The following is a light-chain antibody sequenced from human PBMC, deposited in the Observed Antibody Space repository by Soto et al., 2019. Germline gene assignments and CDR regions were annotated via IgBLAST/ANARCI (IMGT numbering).Light chain of an antibody. V-gene: IGKV3D-15*01. CDR1: QSVSSY. CDR3: QQYNNWPAT. CDR2: DAS. Sequence: EIVLTQSPATLSLSPGERATLSCRASQSVSSYLAWYQQKPGQAPRLLIYDASTRATGIPARFSGSGSGTEFTLTISSLQSEDFAVYYCQQYNNWPATFGQGTKVDIK. J-gene: IGKJ1*01.